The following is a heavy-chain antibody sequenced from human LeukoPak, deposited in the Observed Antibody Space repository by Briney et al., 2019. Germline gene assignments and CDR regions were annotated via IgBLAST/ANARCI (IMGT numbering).Heavy chain of an antibody. CDR3: ARATVGTVEFDY. J-gene: IGHJ4*02. CDR1: GGSISSAGNY. V-gene: IGHV4-39*06. CDR2: MHYSGST. Sequence: PSETLSLTCTVSGGSISSAGNYWGWIRQPPGKGLEWIGSMHYSGSTYYNPSLKSRVTISVDTSKNQFTLKLNSMTAADSAVYYCARATVGTVEFDYWGQGTLVTVS. D-gene: IGHD5-12*01.